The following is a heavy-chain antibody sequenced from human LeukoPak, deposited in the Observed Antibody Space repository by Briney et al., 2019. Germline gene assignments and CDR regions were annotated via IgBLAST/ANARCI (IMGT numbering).Heavy chain of an antibody. J-gene: IGHJ3*02. Sequence: GASVKVSCKASGGTFSSYAISWVRQAPGQGLESMGRIIPIFGTANYAQKFQGRVTITTDESTSTAYMELSSLRSEDTAVYYCARGYSSWDDAFDIWGQGTMVTVSS. V-gene: IGHV1-69*05. CDR2: IIPIFGTA. CDR3: ARGYSSWDDAFDI. D-gene: IGHD6-13*01. CDR1: GGTFSSYA.